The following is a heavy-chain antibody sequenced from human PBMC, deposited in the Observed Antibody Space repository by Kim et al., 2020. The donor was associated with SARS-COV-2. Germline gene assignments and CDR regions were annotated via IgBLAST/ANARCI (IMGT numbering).Heavy chain of an antibody. D-gene: IGHD6-19*01. V-gene: IGHV3-11*06. CDR3: ARGPLRAIAVAGTSWYFDL. Sequence: GRFTISRDNAKNSLYLQMNSLRAEDTAVYYCARGPLRAIAVAGTSWYFDLWGRGTLVTVSS. J-gene: IGHJ2*01.